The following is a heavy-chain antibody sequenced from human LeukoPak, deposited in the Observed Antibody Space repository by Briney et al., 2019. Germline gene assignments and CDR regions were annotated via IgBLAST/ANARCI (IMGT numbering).Heavy chain of an antibody. D-gene: IGHD3-22*01. J-gene: IGHJ4*02. V-gene: IGHV3-23*01. CDR3: AIMHGYYDGSGYWVQ. CDR2: ISPNADRT. Sequence: GGSLRLSCAASGFTFGSYAMSWVRQAPGKGLEWVSFISPNADRTSKADSVEGRFTIFRDNPRNTLYLQMNSLRDDDTAVYYCAIMHGYYDGSGYWVQWGQGTLVTVSS. CDR1: GFTFGSYA.